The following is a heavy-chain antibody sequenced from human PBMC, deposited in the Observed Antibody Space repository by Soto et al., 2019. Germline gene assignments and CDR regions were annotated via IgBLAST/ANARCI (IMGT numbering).Heavy chain of an antibody. V-gene: IGHV3-30*04. Sequence: QVNLVESGGGVVQPGRSLRLSCAASGFTFSDFAMQWVRQAPGKGLEWVADISHDGSNEYYADSVKGRFTISRDNSKNTLYLQMTSLRAEDTAVYYCATPPMFCTSGTCYNYGVDVWGQGTTVTVSS. J-gene: IGHJ6*02. D-gene: IGHD2-2*02. CDR3: ATPPMFCTSGTCYNYGVDV. CDR2: ISHDGSNE. CDR1: GFTFSDFA.